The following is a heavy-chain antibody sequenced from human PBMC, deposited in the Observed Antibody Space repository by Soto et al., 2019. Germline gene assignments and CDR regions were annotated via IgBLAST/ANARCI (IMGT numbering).Heavy chain of an antibody. CDR1: GFTFNNYA. J-gene: IGHJ4*01. Sequence: GGSLRLSCAASGFTFNNYAMSWVRQAPGKGLEWVSAITGSGGDTYHADSVKGRFTISRDNSKNTLYLQMNTLRAEDTAVYYCAKGSASGSRYYFDYWGHGTLVTVSS. CDR2: ITGSGGDT. CDR3: AKGSASGSRYYFDY. D-gene: IGHD6-25*01. V-gene: IGHV3-23*01.